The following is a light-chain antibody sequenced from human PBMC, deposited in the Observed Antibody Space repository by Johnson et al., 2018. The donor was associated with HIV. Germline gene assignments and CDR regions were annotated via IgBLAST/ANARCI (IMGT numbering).Light chain of an antibody. Sequence: QSVLTQPPSVSAAPGQKVTISCSGSSSNIVNNYVSWYQQLPGTAHKLLIYDNDKRPSGISDRFSASKSGTSATLGITGLQTGDEAYYYCGTWDSYLTAGVVGSVTTVTVL. V-gene: IGLV1-51*01. CDR2: DND. J-gene: IGLJ1*01. CDR3: GTWDSYLTAGV. CDR1: SSNIVNNY.